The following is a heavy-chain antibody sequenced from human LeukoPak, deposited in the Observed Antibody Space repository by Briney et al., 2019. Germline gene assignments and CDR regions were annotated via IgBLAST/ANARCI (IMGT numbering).Heavy chain of an antibody. CDR2: IYHSGST. Sequence: PSETLSLTCAVSGGSISSGGYSWSWIRQPPGKGLEWIGYIYHSGSTYYNPSLKSRVTISVDRSKNQFSLKLSSVTVADTAVYYCARDKAGSSSLDYWGQGTLVTVSS. J-gene: IGHJ4*02. D-gene: IGHD1-26*01. CDR3: ARDKAGSSSLDY. CDR1: GGSISSGGYS. V-gene: IGHV4-30-2*01.